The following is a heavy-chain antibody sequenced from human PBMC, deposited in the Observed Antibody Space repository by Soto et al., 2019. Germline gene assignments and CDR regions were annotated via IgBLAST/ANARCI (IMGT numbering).Heavy chain of an antibody. CDR3: ASAAVTGTAGLDF. D-gene: IGHD6-19*01. CDR2: INPNSGGT. V-gene: IGHV1-2*02. CDR1: GYTFSGFY. J-gene: IGHJ4*02. Sequence: ASVKVSCKASGYTFSGFYMHWVREAPGQGLEWMGWINPNSGGTKSAEKFQGRVTMTRDTSISTAYMELSRLTSDDTAVYYCASAAVTGTAGLDFWGQGTQVTSPQ.